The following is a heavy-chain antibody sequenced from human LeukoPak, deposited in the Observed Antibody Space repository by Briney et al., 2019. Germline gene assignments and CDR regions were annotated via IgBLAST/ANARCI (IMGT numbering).Heavy chain of an antibody. Sequence: GGSLRLSCAASGFTFSNYAMSWVRQAPGKGPEWVSGISGSGDTTYYADSVKGRFTISRDNSKNTLYLQMNSLGAEDTAVYYCAKGSDIVVVPAAFSPYFDYWGQGTLVTVSS. CDR1: GFTFSNYA. CDR2: ISGSGDTT. D-gene: IGHD2-2*01. J-gene: IGHJ4*02. CDR3: AKGSDIVVVPAAFSPYFDY. V-gene: IGHV3-23*01.